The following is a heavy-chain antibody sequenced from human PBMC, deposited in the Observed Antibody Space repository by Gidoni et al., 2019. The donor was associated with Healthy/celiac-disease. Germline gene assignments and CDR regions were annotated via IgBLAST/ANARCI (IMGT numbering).Heavy chain of an antibody. CDR1: GFTFGDYA. CDR2: IRSKAYGGTT. CDR3: TREVTKWELIGYYYYYGMDV. Sequence: EVQLVESGGGLVQPGRSLRLSCTASGFTFGDYAMSWVRQAPGKGLEWVGFIRSKAYGGTTEYAASVKGRFTITRDDSKSIAYLQMNSLKTEDTAVYYCTREVTKWELIGYYYYYGMDVWGQGTTVTVSS. J-gene: IGHJ6*02. D-gene: IGHD1-26*01. V-gene: IGHV3-49*04.